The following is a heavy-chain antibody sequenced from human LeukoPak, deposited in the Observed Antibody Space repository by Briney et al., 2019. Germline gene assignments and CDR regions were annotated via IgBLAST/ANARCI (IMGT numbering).Heavy chain of an antibody. J-gene: IGHJ4*02. Sequence: PGGSLRLSCAASGFTFSSYSLNWVRQAPGKGLEGVASISSSSRYNYYADSVRGRFTISRDNAKNSLYLQMNTLRAEDTAVYYCARDLGSTSCFDYWGQGTLVTVSS. D-gene: IGHD2-2*01. CDR3: ARDLGSTSCFDY. V-gene: IGHV3-21*01. CDR2: ISSSSRYN. CDR1: GFTFSSYS.